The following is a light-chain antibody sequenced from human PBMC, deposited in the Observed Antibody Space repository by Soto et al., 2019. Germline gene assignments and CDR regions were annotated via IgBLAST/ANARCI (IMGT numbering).Light chain of an antibody. V-gene: IGLV2-14*01. J-gene: IGLJ1*01. CDR2: EVS. CDR3: SSYTSSSTL. CDR1: SSDVGSYNY. Sequence: QSALTQPASVSGSPGQSITISCTGTSSDVGSYNYVSWYQQHPGKAPKLMIYEVSDRPSGISSRFSGSKSGNTASLTISGLQTEEEDDYYCSSYTSSSTLFGTGTKVTVL.